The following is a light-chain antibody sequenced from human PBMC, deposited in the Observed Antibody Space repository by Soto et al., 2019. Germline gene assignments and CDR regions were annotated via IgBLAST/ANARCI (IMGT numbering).Light chain of an antibody. CDR2: DAS. V-gene: IGKV1-5*01. CDR1: QSISNW. Sequence: DIQMTQSPSTLSASVGDRVTITCRASQSISNWLAWYQQTPGKAPRLLIYDASSLESGVPSRFSGSGSGTEFTLTISSLQPDDFATYYCQQYNSYWTFGQGTKVDI. J-gene: IGKJ1*01. CDR3: QQYNSYWT.